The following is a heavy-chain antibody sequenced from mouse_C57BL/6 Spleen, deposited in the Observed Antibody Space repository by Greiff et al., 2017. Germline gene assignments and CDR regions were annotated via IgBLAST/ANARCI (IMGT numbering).Heavy chain of an antibody. D-gene: IGHD2-4*01. CDR2: IDPNSGGT. Sequence: QVQLQQPGAELVKPGASVTLSCKASGYTFTSYWMHWVQQRPGRGLEWIGRIDPNSGGTKYNEKFKSKATLTVDKPSSTAYMQRSSLTSEDSAVYDGARDDYGDYYAMDYWGQGTSVTVSS. CDR1: GYTFTSYW. J-gene: IGHJ4*01. CDR3: ARDDYGDYYAMDY. V-gene: IGHV1-72*01.